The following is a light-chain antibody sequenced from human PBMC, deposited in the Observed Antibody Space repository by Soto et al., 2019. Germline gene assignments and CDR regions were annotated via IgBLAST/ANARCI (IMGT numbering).Light chain of an antibody. V-gene: IGKV1-27*01. CDR3: QKYSSVPV. CDR1: QGIRNY. CDR2: AAS. J-gene: IGKJ3*01. Sequence: DIQMTQSPTSLSASVGDRVTITCRASQGIRNYVAWYQQIPGKAPKLLIYAASTLQSGVPSRFSGSGSGTDFPITINGLPPEYVATYSCQKYSSVPVFGPGTKVEIK.